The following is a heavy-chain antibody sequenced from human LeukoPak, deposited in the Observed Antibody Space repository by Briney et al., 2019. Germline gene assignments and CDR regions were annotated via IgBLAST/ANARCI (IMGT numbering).Heavy chain of an antibody. J-gene: IGHJ4*02. D-gene: IGHD7-27*01. Sequence: GGSLRLSCAASGFTFSTYTMYWVRHPPGKRLEWVSLIGNNGGGIHYADSVKGRFTISRDNFKNALYLQMNSLRVEDTAVYYCAIDPNWGTHSWGQGVLVTVSS. CDR3: AIDPNWGTHS. CDR2: IGNNGGGI. CDR1: GFTFSTYT. V-gene: IGHV3-23*01.